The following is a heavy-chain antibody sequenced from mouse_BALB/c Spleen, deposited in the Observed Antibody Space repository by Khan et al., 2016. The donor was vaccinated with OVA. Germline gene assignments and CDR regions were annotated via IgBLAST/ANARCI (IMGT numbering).Heavy chain of an antibody. CDR1: GYSITTDYA. CDR3: ARVYGGDFDY. J-gene: IGHJ2*01. D-gene: IGHD1-1*01. Sequence: EVQLQESGPGLVKPSQSLSLTCTVTGYSITTDYAWNWIRQFPGNKLEWMGYISYSGNTKYNPSLKSRISITRATSKNQFFLQLKSVTTEDTARYYCARVYGGDFDYWGQGTTRTVSS. CDR2: ISYSGNT. V-gene: IGHV3-2*02.